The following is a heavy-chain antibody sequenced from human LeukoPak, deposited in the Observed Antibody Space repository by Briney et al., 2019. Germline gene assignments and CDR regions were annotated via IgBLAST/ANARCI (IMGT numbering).Heavy chain of an antibody. CDR3: ARGPHRDGYTY. D-gene: IGHD5-24*01. CDR1: GFTVSSNY. J-gene: IGHJ4*02. CDR2: IYSGGST. V-gene: IGHV3-53*01. Sequence: GGSLRLSCAASGFTVSSNYMSWVRQAPGKGLEGVSFIYSGGSTYYADSVKGRFTISRDNSKNTMYLQMKSLRAEDTAVYYCARGPHRDGYTYWGQGTLVTVSS.